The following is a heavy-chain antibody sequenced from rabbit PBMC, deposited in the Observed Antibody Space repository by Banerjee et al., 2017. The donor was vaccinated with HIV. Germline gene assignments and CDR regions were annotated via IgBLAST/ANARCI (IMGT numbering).Heavy chain of an antibody. V-gene: IGHV1S45*01. CDR1: GFSFSDKYV. CDR3: ARDLAGAIGWNFGL. J-gene: IGHJ4*01. Sequence: QEQLEESGGDLVKPGRSLTLTCTASGFSFSDKYVMCWVRQAPGKGLEWIGCINTSSGNTVYASWAKSRFTISKTSSTTVTLQMTSLTAADTATYFCARDLAGAIGWNFGLWGPGTLVTVS. CDR2: INTSSGNT. D-gene: IGHD4-1*01.